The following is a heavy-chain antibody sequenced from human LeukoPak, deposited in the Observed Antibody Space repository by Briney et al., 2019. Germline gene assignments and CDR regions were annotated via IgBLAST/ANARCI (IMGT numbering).Heavy chain of an antibody. Sequence: GGSLRLSCAASGFRFDRFVMAWVRPAPGKGLEWVSSISGCGDYTYYTDSAKGRWTVARDNSKSPLYMQMHSLRDHDTDLYYCAKGHTYDNTGYYRHFVSWGQGIHVTVSS. CDR1: GFRFDRFV. CDR2: ISGCGDYT. D-gene: IGHD3-22*01. CDR3: AKGHTYDNTGYYRHFVS. V-gene: IGHV3-23*01. J-gene: IGHJ4*02.